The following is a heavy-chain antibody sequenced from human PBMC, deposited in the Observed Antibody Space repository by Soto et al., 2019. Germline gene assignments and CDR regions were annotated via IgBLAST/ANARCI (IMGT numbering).Heavy chain of an antibody. Sequence: PGGSLRLSCAGSGFTFSSYWMHWVRQAPGKGLVWVSRINSDGSSTSYADSVKGRFTISRDNAKNTLYLQMNSLRAEDTAVYYCAREPIYIAVAGTYYYYGMDVWGQGTTVTVSS. V-gene: IGHV3-74*01. CDR1: GFTFSSYW. CDR3: AREPIYIAVAGTYYYYGMDV. CDR2: INSDGSST. J-gene: IGHJ6*02. D-gene: IGHD6-19*01.